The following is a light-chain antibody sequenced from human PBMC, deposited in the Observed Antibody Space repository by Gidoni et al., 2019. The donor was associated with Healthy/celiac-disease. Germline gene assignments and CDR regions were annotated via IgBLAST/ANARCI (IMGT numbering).Light chain of an antibody. Sequence: EIVLTQSPGTLSLSPGERATLSCRASQSVSSSYLAWYQQKPGQAPRLLIYGASSRATGIPDRFSASGFGTDFTLTISRLEPEDFAVYYCQQYGSSPLFTFGPGTKVDIK. J-gene: IGKJ3*01. V-gene: IGKV3-20*01. CDR3: QQYGSSPLFT. CDR2: GAS. CDR1: QSVSSSY.